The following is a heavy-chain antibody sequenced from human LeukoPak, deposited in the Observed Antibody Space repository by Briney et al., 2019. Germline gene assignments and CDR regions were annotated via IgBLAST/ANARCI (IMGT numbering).Heavy chain of an antibody. Sequence: GGSLRLSCAASGFMFDDYAMHWVRQVPGRGLEWGSLISGDGVSSFYADSVRGRLTIFRDNNNNSLSLQMYSLTTEDTAFYYCAREQFSHTSNYFDNWGQGILVTVSS. V-gene: IGHV3-43*02. J-gene: IGHJ4*02. CDR1: GFMFDDYA. CDR2: ISGDGVSS. D-gene: IGHD5-24*01. CDR3: AREQFSHTSNYFDN.